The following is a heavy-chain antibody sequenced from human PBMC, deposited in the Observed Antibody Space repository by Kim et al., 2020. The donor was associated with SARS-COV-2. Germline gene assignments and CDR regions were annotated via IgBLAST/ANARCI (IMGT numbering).Heavy chain of an antibody. CDR1: GGSISSGGYY. CDR3: ARGASITIFGVVTWGGYFDL. D-gene: IGHD3-3*01. Sequence: SETLSLTCTVSGGSISSGGYYWSWIRQHPGKGLEWIGYIYYSGSTYYNPSLKSRVTISVDTSKKQFSLKLSSVTAADTAVYYCARGASITIFGVVTWGGYFDLWGRGTLVPVSS. V-gene: IGHV4-31*03. CDR2: IYYSGST. J-gene: IGHJ2*01.